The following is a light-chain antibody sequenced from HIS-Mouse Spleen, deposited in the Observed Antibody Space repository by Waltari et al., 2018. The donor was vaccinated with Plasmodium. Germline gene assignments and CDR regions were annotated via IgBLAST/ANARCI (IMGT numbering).Light chain of an antibody. CDR1: QSISSR. CDR3: QQYNSYSWT. V-gene: IGKV1-5*03. J-gene: IGKJ1*01. CDR2: KAY. Sequence: DIQMTQSPSTLSASAGDRVTITCRASQSISSRLAWYQQKPGKAPKLLTYKAYSLESGVPSRFSGSGSGTEFTLTISSLQPDDFATYYCQQYNSYSWTFGQGTKVEIK.